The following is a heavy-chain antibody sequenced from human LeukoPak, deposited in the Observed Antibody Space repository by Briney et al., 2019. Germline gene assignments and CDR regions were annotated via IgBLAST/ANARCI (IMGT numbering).Heavy chain of an antibody. Sequence: SETLSLICSVSGGSINNYGGAWIRQPPGRGLEWLGFIYYTGTTLHNPSFKSRVTLSVDTSKNQFSLKLSSVTAVDTAIYYCARYNSLNRDFTALDFWGQGILVTVSS. CDR2: IYYTGTT. V-gene: IGHV4-59*01. J-gene: IGHJ4*02. CDR3: ARYNSLNRDFTALDF. CDR1: GGSINNYG. D-gene: IGHD3-9*01.